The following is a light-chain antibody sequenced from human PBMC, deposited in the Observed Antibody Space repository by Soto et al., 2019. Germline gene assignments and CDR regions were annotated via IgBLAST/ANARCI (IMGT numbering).Light chain of an antibody. J-gene: IGKJ4*01. CDR1: QSVSSN. CDR3: QQYNNWRGT. V-gene: IGKV3-15*01. CDR2: GAS. Sequence: IVMTQSPAALSMSPGERDTLSCRASQSVSSNLAWYQQQPGQAPTLLIYGASTRVTCIPARFSGRGSGTKFTVTASSLQSEDFAVYDCQQYNNWRGTCAGGTKVDIK.